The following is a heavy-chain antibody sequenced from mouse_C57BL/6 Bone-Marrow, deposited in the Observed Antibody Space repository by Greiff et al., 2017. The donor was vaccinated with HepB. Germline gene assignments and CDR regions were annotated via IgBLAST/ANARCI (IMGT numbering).Heavy chain of an antibody. Sequence: QVQLQQSGAELARPGASVKLSCKASGYTFTSYGISWVKQRTGQGLEWIGEIYPRSGNTYYNEKFKGKATLTADKSSSTAYMELRSLTSEDSAVYFCARPLYYYGSSYKDFDYWGQGTTLTVSS. D-gene: IGHD1-1*01. V-gene: IGHV1-81*01. CDR1: GYTFTSYG. J-gene: IGHJ2*01. CDR3: ARPLYYYGSSYKDFDY. CDR2: IYPRSGNT.